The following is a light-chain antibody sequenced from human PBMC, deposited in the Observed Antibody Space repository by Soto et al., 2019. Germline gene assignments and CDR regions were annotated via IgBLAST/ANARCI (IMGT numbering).Light chain of an antibody. V-gene: IGLV2-14*01. CDR1: NSDVGSYNY. CDR2: EVS. J-gene: IGLJ1*01. Sequence: QSALTQPASVSGSPGQSITISCTGTNSDVGSYNYVSWYQQHPGKAPKLMIYEVSHRPSGVSSRFSGSKSGSTASLTIAGLQTEDDADYSCSSFTSSNSVYVFGTATKLTVL. CDR3: SSFTSSNSVYV.